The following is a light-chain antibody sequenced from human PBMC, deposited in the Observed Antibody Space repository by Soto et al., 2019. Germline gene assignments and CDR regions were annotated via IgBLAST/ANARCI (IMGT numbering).Light chain of an antibody. V-gene: IGKV3-15*01. J-gene: IGKJ5*01. Sequence: EIVMTQSPATLSVSPGERVTLSCRASQSVVTYLAWYQQKPGQAPRLLVYGASTRATGIPARMSGSGSGTEFTLTISSLQSEDFAFYYCQQYYNWSPFTFGQGTRLEIK. CDR2: GAS. CDR1: QSVVTY. CDR3: QQYYNWSPFT.